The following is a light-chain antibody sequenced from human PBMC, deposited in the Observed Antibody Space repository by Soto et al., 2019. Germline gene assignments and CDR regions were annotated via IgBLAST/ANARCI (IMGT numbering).Light chain of an antibody. CDR2: DVT. Sequence: QSVLTQPASVSGSPGQSITISCPGTSSDVGGYNYVSWYQQHPGKAPKLMIYDVTNRPSGVSNRFSGSKSGNTASLTISGLQAEDEADYYCSSYTSSRTYVFGTGTKVTVL. CDR1: SSDVGGYNY. V-gene: IGLV2-14*01. CDR3: SSYTSSRTYV. J-gene: IGLJ1*01.